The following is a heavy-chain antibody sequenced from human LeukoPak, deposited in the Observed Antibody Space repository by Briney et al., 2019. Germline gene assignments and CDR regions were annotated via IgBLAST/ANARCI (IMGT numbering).Heavy chain of an antibody. CDR2: FDPEDGET. Sequence: ASVTVSCKVSGYTLTELSMHWVRQAPGKGREWMGGFDPEDGETIYAQKFQGRVTMTEDTSTDTAYMELSSLRSEDTAVYYCATAGLERWFDPWGQGTLVTVSS. CDR1: GYTLTELS. D-gene: IGHD1-1*01. V-gene: IGHV1-24*01. J-gene: IGHJ5*02. CDR3: ATAGLERWFDP.